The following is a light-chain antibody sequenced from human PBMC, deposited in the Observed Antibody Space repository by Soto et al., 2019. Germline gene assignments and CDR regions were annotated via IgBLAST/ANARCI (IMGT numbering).Light chain of an antibody. CDR3: QQYGSERPIT. J-gene: IGKJ5*01. V-gene: IGKV3-20*01. CDR1: QRLSARG. Sequence: EIVXTHARSPLSILPGQRATLYCRASQRLSARGIAWYQQKPGKAPXFXXXGVSSRATGIPDRFSGSGSGTDFTLTISRLQPEDFAGYQCQQYGSERPITVGQGTRLEI. CDR2: GVS.